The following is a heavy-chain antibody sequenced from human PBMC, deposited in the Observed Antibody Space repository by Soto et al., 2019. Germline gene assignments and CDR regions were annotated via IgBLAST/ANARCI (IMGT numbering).Heavy chain of an antibody. Sequence: GGSLRLSCAASGFTFSRYGMHWVRQAPGKGLEWVAVISYDGSNKFYADSVKGRFTISRDNSKNTLYLQMNSLRAEDTSVYYCAKDLYSSETYTYYCGMDVWGQGTTVTVSS. CDR1: GFTFSRYG. CDR3: AKDLYSSETYTYYCGMDV. CDR2: ISYDGSNK. J-gene: IGHJ6*02. V-gene: IGHV3-30*18. D-gene: IGHD3-10*01.